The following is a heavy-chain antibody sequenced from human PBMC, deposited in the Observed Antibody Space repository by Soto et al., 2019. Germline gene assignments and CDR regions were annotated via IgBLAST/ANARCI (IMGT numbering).Heavy chain of an antibody. CDR2: ISSSSSTI. J-gene: IGHJ3*02. CDR3: ARDGDIVVVVAAKPDAFDI. D-gene: IGHD2-15*01. V-gene: IGHV3-48*01. CDR1: GFTFSSYS. Sequence: GGSLRLSCAASGFTFSSYSMNWVRQAPGKGLEWVSYISSSSSTIYYADSVKGRFTISRDNAKNSLYLQMNSLRAEDTAVYYCARDGDIVVVVAAKPDAFDIWGQGTMVTVSS.